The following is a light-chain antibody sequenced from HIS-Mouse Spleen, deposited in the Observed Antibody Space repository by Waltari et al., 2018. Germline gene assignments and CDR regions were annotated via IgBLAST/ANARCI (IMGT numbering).Light chain of an antibody. CDR2: GNS. Sequence: QSVLTQPPSVSGAPGQRVTIPCTGSSSNIGAGHDSPWYQQLPGTAPKPLIYGNSNRPSGVPDRFSGSKSGTSASLAITGLQAEDEADYYCQSYDSSLSGWVFGGGTKLTVL. J-gene: IGLJ3*02. CDR3: QSYDSSLSGWV. CDR1: SSNIGAGHD. V-gene: IGLV1-40*01.